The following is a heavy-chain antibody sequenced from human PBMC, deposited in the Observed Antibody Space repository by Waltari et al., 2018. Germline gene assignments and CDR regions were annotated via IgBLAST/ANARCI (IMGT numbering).Heavy chain of an antibody. D-gene: IGHD3-22*01. CDR3: ARDDSSVIDY. CDR1: GYTFTSYA. CDR2: INAGNGNT. V-gene: IGHV1-3*01. J-gene: IGHJ4*02. Sequence: QVQLVQSGAEVKKPGASVKVSCKASGYTFTSYAMHWVRQAPGQRLEWMGWINAGNGNTKDSQKFQGRVTITRDTSASTAYMELSSLRSEDTAVDYCARDDSSVIDYWGQGTLVTVSS.